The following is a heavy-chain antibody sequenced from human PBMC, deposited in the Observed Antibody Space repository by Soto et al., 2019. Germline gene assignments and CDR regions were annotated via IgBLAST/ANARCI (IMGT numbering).Heavy chain of an antibody. J-gene: IGHJ6*02. D-gene: IGHD3-3*01. CDR3: ARDRSYYDFWSGYHLTYYYYGMDV. V-gene: IGHV4-31*03. CDR1: GGSISSGGYY. CDR2: IYYSGST. Sequence: SETLSLTCTVSGGSISSGGYYWSWIRQHPGKGLEWIGYIYYSGSTYYNPSLKSRVTISVDTSKNQFSLKLSSVTAADTAVYYCARDRSYYDFWSGYHLTYYYYGMDVRGQGTTVTVSS.